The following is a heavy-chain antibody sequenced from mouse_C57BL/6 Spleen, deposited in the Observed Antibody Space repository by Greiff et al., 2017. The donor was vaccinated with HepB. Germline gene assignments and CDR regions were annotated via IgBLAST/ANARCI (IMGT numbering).Heavy chain of an antibody. J-gene: IGHJ2*01. CDR3: AREEDSEYVDY. CDR1: GYAFSSYW. D-gene: IGHD5-1*01. CDR2: IYPGDGDT. Sequence: QVQLQQSGAELVKPGASVKISCKASGYAFSSYWMNWVKQRPGKGLEWIGQIYPGDGDTNYNGKFKGKATLTADKSSSTAYMQLRSLTSEDSAVYFSAREEDSEYVDYWGQGTTRTVAS. V-gene: IGHV1-80*01.